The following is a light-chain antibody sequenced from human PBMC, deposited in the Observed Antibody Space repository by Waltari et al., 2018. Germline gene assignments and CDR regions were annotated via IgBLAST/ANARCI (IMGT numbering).Light chain of an antibody. J-gene: IGKJ2*01. V-gene: IGKV3-11*01. Sequence: EIVLTQSPATLSLSPGEGATLSCRASQSVSSNLAWYQQKPGQAPRLLLYAASNRATGIPARFNGSGSGTDFTLTISRLEPDDFAVYYCQQRSNWPPYTFGQGTKLEIK. CDR1: QSVSSN. CDR3: QQRSNWPPYT. CDR2: AAS.